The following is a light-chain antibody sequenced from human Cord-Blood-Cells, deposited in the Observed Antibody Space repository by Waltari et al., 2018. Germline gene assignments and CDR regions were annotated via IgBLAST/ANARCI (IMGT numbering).Light chain of an antibody. V-gene: IGKV4-1*01. CDR2: WAS. CDR1: QSVLYSSNNKNY. J-gene: IGKJ2*02. CDR3: QQYYSTRGT. Sequence: DIVMTQSPDSLAVSLGERANINCKSSQSVLYSSNNKNYLAWYQQKPGQPPKLLIYWASTRESGVPDRFSGSGSGTDFTLTISSLQAEDVAVYYCQQYYSTRGTFGQGTKLEIK.